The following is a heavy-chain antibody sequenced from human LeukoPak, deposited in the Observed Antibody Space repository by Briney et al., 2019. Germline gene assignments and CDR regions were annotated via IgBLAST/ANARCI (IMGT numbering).Heavy chain of an antibody. D-gene: IGHD2-21*02. V-gene: IGHV3-64*01. CDR2: ISSNGAGT. CDR1: GFTFSSYA. Sequence: PGGSLRLSCAASGFTFSSYAMHWVRQAPGKGLEYVSAISSNGAGTYYANSVKGRFTISRDKSKNTLYLQMGSLRAEDMAVYYCARDGGDGAYCGGHCYSPGGKLDYWGQGTLVTVSS. CDR3: ARDGGDGAYCGGHCYSPGGKLDY. J-gene: IGHJ4*02.